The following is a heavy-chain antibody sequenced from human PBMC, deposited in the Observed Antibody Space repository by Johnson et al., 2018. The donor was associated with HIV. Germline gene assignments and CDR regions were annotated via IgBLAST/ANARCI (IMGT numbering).Heavy chain of an antibody. D-gene: IGHD4-17*01. V-gene: IGHV3-30*03. CDR3: ATLGGTVTTRAIAQPHDAFDI. CDR2: ISYDGSNK. J-gene: IGHJ3*02. CDR1: GFTFSSYG. Sequence: HVQLVESGGGVVQPGRSLRLSCAASGFTFSSYGMHWVRQAPGKGLEWVAVISYDGSNKYYADSVKGRFTISRDNSKNTLYLQMNSLRAEDTDVYYCATLGGTVTTRAIAQPHDAFDIWGQGTMVTVSS.